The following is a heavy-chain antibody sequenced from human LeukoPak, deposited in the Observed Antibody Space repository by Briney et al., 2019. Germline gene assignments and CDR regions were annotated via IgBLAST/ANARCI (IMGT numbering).Heavy chain of an antibody. CDR2: FAGSDTTT. CDR1: GFDFYAYE. V-gene: IGHV3-48*03. Sequence: GGSLRLSCAASGFDFYAYEMNWVRQAPGKGLEWVAYFAGSDTTTYYADPVKGRFTISRDNAKNSLYLQMNSLRAEDTALYYCTTLGYHLDSWGQGTLVTVSS. D-gene: IGHD3-22*01. CDR3: TTLGYHLDS. J-gene: IGHJ4*02.